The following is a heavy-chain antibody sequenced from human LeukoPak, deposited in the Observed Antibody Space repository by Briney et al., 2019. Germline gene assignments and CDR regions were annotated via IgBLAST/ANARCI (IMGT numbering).Heavy chain of an antibody. J-gene: IGHJ4*02. CDR3: ARQGYSAYEILDY. CDR1: GGSISSYY. CDR2: IYYSGST. V-gene: IGHV4-59*08. D-gene: IGHD5-12*01. Sequence: KTSETLSLTCTVSGGSISSYYWSWIRQPPGKGLEWIGYIYYSGSTNYSPSLKSRVTISVDTFKNQFSLKLSSVTAADTAVYYCARQGYSAYEILDYWGQGTLVTVSS.